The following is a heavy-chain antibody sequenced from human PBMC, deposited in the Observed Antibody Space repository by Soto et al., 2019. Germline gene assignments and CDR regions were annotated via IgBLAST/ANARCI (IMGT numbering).Heavy chain of an antibody. D-gene: IGHD2-15*01. CDR1: GYTFTSYD. CDR2: MNPNSGNT. CDR3: AREKESYCSGGSCYESVWFDP. Sequence: GASVKVSCKASGYTFTSYDINWVRQATGQGLEWMGWMNPNSGNTGYAQKFQGRVTMTRNTSISTAYMELRSLRSDDTAVYYCAREKESYCSGGSCYESVWFDPWGQGTLVTVSS. V-gene: IGHV1-8*01. J-gene: IGHJ5*02.